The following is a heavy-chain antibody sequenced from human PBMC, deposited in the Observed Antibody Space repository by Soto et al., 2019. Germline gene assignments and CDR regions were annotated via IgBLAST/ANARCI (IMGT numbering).Heavy chain of an antibody. CDR1: GFSFSNYA. D-gene: IGHD3-16*02. CDR3: ATVRGYRQDFDAFDI. V-gene: IGHV3-30-3*01. J-gene: IGHJ3*02. Sequence: QVQLVESGGGVVQPGRSLRLSCAASGFSFSNYAMHWVRQAPGKGLEWVAVISYDGSNKYYADSVKGRFTISRDNSKNTLYQQMNTLRTEDTAVYYCATVRGYRQDFDAFDIWGQGTMVTVSS. CDR2: ISYDGSNK.